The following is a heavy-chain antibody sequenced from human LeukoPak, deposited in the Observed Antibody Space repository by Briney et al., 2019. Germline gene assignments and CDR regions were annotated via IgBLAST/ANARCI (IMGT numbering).Heavy chain of an antibody. CDR3: ARTQEGTDEDYFDY. CDR1: GFTVSTNY. J-gene: IGHJ4*02. CDR2: NYSGGSA. V-gene: IGHV3-53*01. Sequence: GGSLRLSCAASGFTVSTNYMSWVRQAPGKGLEWVSINYSGGSAYYADSLKGRFTISRDKSKNTLYLQMNSLRAEDTAGYYCARTQEGTDEDYFDYWGQGTLVTVSS. D-gene: IGHD3-10*01.